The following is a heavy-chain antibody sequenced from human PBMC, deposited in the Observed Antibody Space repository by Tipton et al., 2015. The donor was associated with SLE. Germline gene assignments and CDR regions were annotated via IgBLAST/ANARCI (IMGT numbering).Heavy chain of an antibody. CDR3: ARDQSSSSWYRHAFDI. CDR2: IYHTGTT. Sequence: TLSLTCAVSGTSISSGYYWAWIRQPPGKELEWLGYIYHTGTTFYNPSLKSRVIISVDTSKNQFSLKLNSVTAADTAVYYCARDQSSSSWYRHAFDIWGQGTMVTVSS. CDR1: GTSISSGYY. J-gene: IGHJ3*02. D-gene: IGHD6-13*01. V-gene: IGHV4-38-2*02.